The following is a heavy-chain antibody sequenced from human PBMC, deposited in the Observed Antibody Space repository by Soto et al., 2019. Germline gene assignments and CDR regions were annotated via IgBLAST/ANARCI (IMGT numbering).Heavy chain of an antibody. CDR1: GFTFRDYY. Sequence: GGSLRLSCAASGFTFRDYYMSWIRQAPGKGLEWVSYISSSGSTIYYADSVKGRFTISRDNAKNSLYLQMNSLRAEDTAVYYCAREEGLIDYPHFDYWGQGTLVTVSS. CDR3: AREEGLIDYPHFDY. CDR2: ISSSGSTI. J-gene: IGHJ4*02. V-gene: IGHV3-11*01. D-gene: IGHD3-16*01.